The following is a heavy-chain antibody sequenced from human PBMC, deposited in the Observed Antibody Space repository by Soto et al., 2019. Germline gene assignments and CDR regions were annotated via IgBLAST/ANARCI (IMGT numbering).Heavy chain of an antibody. D-gene: IGHD1-1*01. CDR1: GFTFANCG. J-gene: IGHJ5*02. CDR2: ISWDSGTI. CDR3: VQGRYPTMATPLDP. V-gene: IGHV3-9*01. Sequence: LRLSCAASGFTFANCGMHWVRQAPGKGLEWVSGISWDSGTIGYADSVKGRFTISRDDAKNSLYLQMNSLRREDTALYYCVQGRYPTMATPLDPWGQGTVVTVSS.